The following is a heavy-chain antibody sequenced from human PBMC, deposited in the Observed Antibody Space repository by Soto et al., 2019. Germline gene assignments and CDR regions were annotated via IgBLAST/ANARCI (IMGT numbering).Heavy chain of an antibody. CDR2: INPNSGGT. J-gene: IGHJ5*02. D-gene: IGHD2-15*01. CDR1: GYTFTGYY. CDR3: ARGAWVADPNWFDP. Sequence: QVQLVQSGAEVKKPGASVKVSCKASGYTFTGYYMHWVRQAPGQGLEWMGWINPNSGGTNYAQKFQGKVTMTRDTSISTAYMEMSGLRSDDTAVYYCARGAWVADPNWFDPWGQGTLVTVSS. V-gene: IGHV1-2*02.